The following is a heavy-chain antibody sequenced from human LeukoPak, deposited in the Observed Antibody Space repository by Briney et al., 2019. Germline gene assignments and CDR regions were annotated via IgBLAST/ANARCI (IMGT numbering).Heavy chain of an antibody. CDR2: IYYSGST. Sequence: PSETLSLTCTVSGGSISSSGYYWGWIRQPPGKGLEWIGSIYYSGSTYYNPSLKSRVTISVDTSKNQFSLKLSSVTAADTAVYYCARAVGRSGAFDIWGQGTMVTVSS. CDR1: GGSISSSGYY. V-gene: IGHV4-39*07. CDR3: ARAVGRSGAFDI. D-gene: IGHD2-2*01. J-gene: IGHJ3*02.